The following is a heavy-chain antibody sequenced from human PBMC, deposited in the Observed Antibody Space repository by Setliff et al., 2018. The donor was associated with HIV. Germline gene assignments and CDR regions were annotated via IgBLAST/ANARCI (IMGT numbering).Heavy chain of an antibody. Sequence: GGSLRLSCAASGFSISDFWMSWVRQAPGKGLEWVANIKEDGSAKYYVDSVKGRFTVSRDDAKNSLYLQMNNLRAEDTAVYFCARDPDYGDFIALDIWGQGTMVTV. V-gene: IGHV3-7*01. J-gene: IGHJ3*02. D-gene: IGHD4-17*01. CDR2: IKEDGSAK. CDR3: ARDPDYGDFIALDI. CDR1: GFSISDFW.